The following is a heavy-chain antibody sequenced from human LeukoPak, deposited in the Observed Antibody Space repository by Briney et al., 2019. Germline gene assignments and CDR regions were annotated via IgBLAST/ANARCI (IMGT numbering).Heavy chain of an antibody. J-gene: IGHJ6*03. Sequence: PSETLSLTCTVSGGSISSGSYYWSWIRQPAGKGLEWIGRIYTSGSTNYNPSLKSRVTISVDTSKNQFSLKLSSVTAADTAVYYCAREEQLVQNVDYYYYMDVWGKGTTVTISS. CDR3: AREEQLVQNVDYYYYMDV. D-gene: IGHD6-13*01. CDR1: GGSISSGSYY. CDR2: IYTSGST. V-gene: IGHV4-61*02.